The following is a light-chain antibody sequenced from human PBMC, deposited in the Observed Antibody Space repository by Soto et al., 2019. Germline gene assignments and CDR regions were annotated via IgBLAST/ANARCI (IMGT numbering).Light chain of an antibody. J-gene: IGKJ2*01. CDR3: QHYNHWPYT. V-gene: IGKV1-33*01. CDR2: DAS. Sequence: DIQMTQSPSSLSASVGDRVTITCQASQDINSYLNWFQQKPGKAPKLLIFDASNLQTGVPSRFSGSGSGTDFTFTISGLQPEDFAVYYCQHYNHWPYTFGQGTKLEIK. CDR1: QDINSY.